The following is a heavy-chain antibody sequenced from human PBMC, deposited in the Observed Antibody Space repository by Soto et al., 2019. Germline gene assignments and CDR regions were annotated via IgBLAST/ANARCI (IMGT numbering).Heavy chain of an antibody. V-gene: IGHV3-53*04. CDR1: GFAVRHNY. CDR3: ARKTDSIPSGGDL. Sequence: ESGGGLVQPGGSLRLSCPASGFAVRHNYMTWVRQAPGKGLEWVSLIYSGGDTAYAASVKGRFTISRHTSQNTLYLQMNSLRAEDTAVYYCARKTDSIPSGGDLWGKGTAVTVSS. CDR2: IYSGGDT. J-gene: IGHJ6*04. D-gene: IGHD3-10*01.